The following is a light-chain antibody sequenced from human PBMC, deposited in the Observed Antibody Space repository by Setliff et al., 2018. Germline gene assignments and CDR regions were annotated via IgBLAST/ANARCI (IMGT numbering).Light chain of an antibody. CDR2: GNN. J-gene: IGLJ1*01. CDR3: QSYDSDVIDV. V-gene: IGLV1-40*01. CDR1: SSNIGAGSD. Sequence: QSVLTQPPSVSGAPGQRVTISCTGSSSNIGAGSDVHWYQQLPGTAPKLLIYGNNNRPSGVPDRFSASKSGTSASLAITGLQAEDEADYYCQSYDSDVIDVFGTGTKVTVL.